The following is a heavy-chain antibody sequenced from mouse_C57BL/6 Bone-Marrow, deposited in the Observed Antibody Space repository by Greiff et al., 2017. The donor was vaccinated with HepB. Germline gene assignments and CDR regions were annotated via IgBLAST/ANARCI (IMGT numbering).Heavy chain of an antibody. Sequence: EVKLMESGPGLVKPSQSLSLTCSVTGYSITSGYYWNWIRQFPGNNLEWMGYISYDGSNNYNPSLKNRISITRDTSKNQFFLKLNSVTTEDTATYYCAKTYYYGSSFDYWGQGTTLTVSS. V-gene: IGHV3-6*01. CDR2: ISYDGSN. CDR1: GYSITSGYY. CDR3: AKTYYYGSSFDY. D-gene: IGHD1-1*01. J-gene: IGHJ2*01.